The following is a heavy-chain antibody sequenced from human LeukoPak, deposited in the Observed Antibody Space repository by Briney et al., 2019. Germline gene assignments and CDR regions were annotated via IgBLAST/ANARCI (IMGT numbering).Heavy chain of an antibody. D-gene: IGHD1-14*01. Sequence: GGSLRLSCAASGLTFSNTWMTWFRQAPGKGLEWVGRIKSKTDGETTDYAAPVKGRFTISRDDSKNTLYLQMNSLKTEDTAVYYCTTLRTTPFDPWGQGTLVTVSS. CDR2: IKSKTDGETT. J-gene: IGHJ5*02. CDR1: GLTFSNTW. V-gene: IGHV3-15*01. CDR3: TTLRTTPFDP.